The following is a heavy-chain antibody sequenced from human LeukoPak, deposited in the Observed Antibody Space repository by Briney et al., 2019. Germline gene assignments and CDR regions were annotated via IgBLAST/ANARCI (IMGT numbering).Heavy chain of an antibody. CDR3: ARENDYVWGSYRAQDY. CDR2: MSAYNGNT. Sequence: ASVKVSCKASGYTFTSYGISWVRQAPGQGLEWRGWMSAYNGNTNYAQKLQGRVTMTTDTSTSTAYMELRSLRSDDTAVYYCARENDYVWGSYRAQDYWGQGTLVTVAS. V-gene: IGHV1-18*01. J-gene: IGHJ4*02. D-gene: IGHD3-16*02. CDR1: GYTFTSYG.